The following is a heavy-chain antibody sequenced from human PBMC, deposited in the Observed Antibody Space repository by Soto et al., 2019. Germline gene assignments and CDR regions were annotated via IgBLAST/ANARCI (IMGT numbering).Heavy chain of an antibody. CDR3: AKELSGYSSGWYAFDY. J-gene: IGHJ4*02. D-gene: IGHD6-19*01. CDR2: ISYDGSNK. V-gene: IGHV3-30*18. CDR1: GFTFSNYG. Sequence: GGSLRLSCAASGFTFSNYGMHWVRQAPGKGLEWVAVISYDGSNKDYADSVKGRFTVSRDDSKNTLFLQMNSLRAEDRAVYYCAKELSGYSSGWYAFDYWGQGTLVTVSS.